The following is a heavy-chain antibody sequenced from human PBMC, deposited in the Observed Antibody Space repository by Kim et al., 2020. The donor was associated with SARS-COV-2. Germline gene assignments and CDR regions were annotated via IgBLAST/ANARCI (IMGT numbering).Heavy chain of an antibody. CDR3: ARFFDYGGNSGDY. Sequence: AQNFQGRVTMTRDTSTSTVYMELSSLRSEDTAVYYCARFFDYGGNSGDYWGQGTLVTVSS. V-gene: IGHV1-46*01. J-gene: IGHJ4*02. D-gene: IGHD4-17*01.